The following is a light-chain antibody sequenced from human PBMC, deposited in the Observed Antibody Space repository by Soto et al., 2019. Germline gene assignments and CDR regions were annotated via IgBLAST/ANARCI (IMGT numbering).Light chain of an antibody. CDR2: GAS. CDR1: QSFDIS. J-gene: IGKJ1*01. CDR3: QQYYSCPRT. V-gene: IGKV3-15*01. Sequence: EIVLTQSPCTLSVSLGDRVTLSCRASQSFDISLAWYQQRAGPAPRLPVYGASTKATDMPGRFSGRGSGTEFTLTISSLQSEDFAVYYCQQYYSCPRTFGQGTKVDIK.